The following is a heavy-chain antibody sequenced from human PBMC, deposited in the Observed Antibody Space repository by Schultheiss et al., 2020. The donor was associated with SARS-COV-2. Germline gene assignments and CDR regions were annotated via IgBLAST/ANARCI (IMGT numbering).Heavy chain of an antibody. D-gene: IGHD6-13*01. J-gene: IGHJ6*04. CDR1: GFTFSSFA. CDR2: ISGSGDST. CDR3: AAVAAAGLLYYYYGMDV. V-gene: IGHV3-23*01. Sequence: GGSLRLSCVASGFTFSSFAMSWVRQAPGKGLEWVSAISGSGDSTYYRDSVKGRFTISRDNSKNMLYVQMNSLRAEDTAVYYCAAVAAAGLLYYYYGMDVWGKGTTVTVSS.